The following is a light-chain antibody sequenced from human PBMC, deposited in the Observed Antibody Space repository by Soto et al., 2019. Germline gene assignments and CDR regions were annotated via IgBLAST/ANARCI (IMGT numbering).Light chain of an antibody. Sequence: QSALTQPASVSGSLGRSITISCTGTSADVGGYAYVSWYQKYPGKAPKLVISEVSNRPSGVSHRFSGSRSGNTASLTISGLQADDEADYYCTSYAGDNNYLFGTGTKFTVL. J-gene: IGLJ1*01. CDR3: TSYAGDNNYL. V-gene: IGLV2-14*01. CDR2: EVS. CDR1: SADVGGYAY.